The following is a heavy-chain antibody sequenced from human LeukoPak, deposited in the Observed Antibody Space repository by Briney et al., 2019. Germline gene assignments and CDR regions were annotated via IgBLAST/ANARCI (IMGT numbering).Heavy chain of an antibody. CDR3: AKLDYDFWSGSFDY. CDR2: ISGDGGST. Sequence: GGSLRLSCAASGFTFINYAMSWVRQAPGKGLEWVSGISGDGGSTYYADSVKGRFTISRDNSKNTLYLQMNSLRVEDTAVYYCAKLDYDFWSGSFDYWGQGTLVTVSS. CDR1: GFTFINYA. V-gene: IGHV3-23*01. D-gene: IGHD3-3*01. J-gene: IGHJ4*02.